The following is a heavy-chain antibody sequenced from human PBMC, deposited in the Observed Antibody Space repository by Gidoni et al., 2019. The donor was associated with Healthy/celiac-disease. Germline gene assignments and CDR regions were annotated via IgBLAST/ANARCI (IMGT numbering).Heavy chain of an antibody. D-gene: IGHD5-18*01. CDR2: IKQDGSEK. Sequence: EVQLVESGGGLVQPGGSLRLTCAASGFTFSSYWMSWVRQAPGKGLEWVANIKQDGSEKYYVDSVKGRFTISRDNAKNSLYLQMNSLRAEDTAVYYCAREDGVYSYAWVRTYFDYWGQGTLVTVSS. CDR3: AREDGVYSYAWVRTYFDY. J-gene: IGHJ4*02. V-gene: IGHV3-7*03. CDR1: GFTFSSYW.